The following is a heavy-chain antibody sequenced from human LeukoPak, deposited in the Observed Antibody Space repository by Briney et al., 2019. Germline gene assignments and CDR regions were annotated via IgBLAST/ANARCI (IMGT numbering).Heavy chain of an antibody. V-gene: IGHV3-21*01. J-gene: IGHJ4*02. CDR3: ARGYDYGDFYYFDY. Sequence: ETGRSLRLSCAASGFTFSSYSMGWVRQAPGKGLEWVSFISKRGSHTYYAESMQGRFTLSRDNAKDSLYLQVNSLRGEDTAVYYCARGYDYGDFYYFDYWGQGALVTVSS. D-gene: IGHD4-17*01. CDR1: GFTFSSYS. CDR2: ISKRGSHT.